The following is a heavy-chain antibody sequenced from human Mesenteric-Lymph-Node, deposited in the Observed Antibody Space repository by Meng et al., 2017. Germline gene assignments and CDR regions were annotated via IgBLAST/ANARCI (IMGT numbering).Heavy chain of an antibody. D-gene: IGHD2-21*01. CDR2: IYHSGST. J-gene: IGHJ6*02. CDR3: ARESRREGSPPLRLKYYSNMDV. Sequence: SETLSLTCTVSGYSISSGYYWGWIRQPPGKGLEWIGSIYHSGSTYYNPSLKSRVTISVDTSKNQFSLKLSSVTAADTAVYYCARESRREGSPPLRLKYYSNMDVWGPGTTVTVSS. CDR1: GYSISSGYY. V-gene: IGHV4-38-2*02.